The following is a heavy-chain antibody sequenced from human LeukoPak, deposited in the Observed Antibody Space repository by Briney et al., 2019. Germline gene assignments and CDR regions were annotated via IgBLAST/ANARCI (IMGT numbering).Heavy chain of an antibody. V-gene: IGHV3-7*01. CDR2: IKQDGSEK. Sequence: GGSLRLSCAASGFTFSSYWMSWVRQAPGKGLEWVANIKQDGSEKYYVDSVKGRFTISRDNAKNSLYLQMNSLRAEDTAAYYCGRSGSSSWFDAFDICGQGTMVTVSS. J-gene: IGHJ3*02. D-gene: IGHD6-13*01. CDR1: GFTFSSYW. CDR3: GRSGSSSWFDAFDI.